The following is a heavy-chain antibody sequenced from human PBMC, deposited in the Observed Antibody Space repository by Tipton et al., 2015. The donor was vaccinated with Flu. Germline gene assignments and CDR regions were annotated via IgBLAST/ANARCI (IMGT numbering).Heavy chain of an antibody. CDR1: GGSISSSSYY. CDR3: ARRVVVPAAIYFDY. D-gene: IGHD2-2*01. V-gene: IGHV4-39*07. J-gene: IGHJ4*02. Sequence: TLSLTCTVSGGSISSSSYYWGWIRQPPGKGLEWIGSIYYSGSTYYNPSLKSRVTISVDTSKNQFSLKLSSVTAADTAVYYCARRVVVPAAIYFDYWGQGTLVTVSS. CDR2: IYYSGST.